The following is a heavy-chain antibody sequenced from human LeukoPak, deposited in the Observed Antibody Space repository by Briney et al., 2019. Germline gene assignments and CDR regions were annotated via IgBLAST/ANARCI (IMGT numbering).Heavy chain of an antibody. CDR2: IYPRDGST. J-gene: IGHJ4*02. CDR1: GGTFSNCA. CDR3: ARDQEAFDY. V-gene: IGHV1-46*01. Sequence: ASVKASCKTSGGTFSNCAINWVRQAPGQGLEWMGMIYPRDGSTSYAQKFQGRVTVTRDTSTSTVHMELSGLRSEDTAVYYCARDQEAFDYWGQGTLVTVSS.